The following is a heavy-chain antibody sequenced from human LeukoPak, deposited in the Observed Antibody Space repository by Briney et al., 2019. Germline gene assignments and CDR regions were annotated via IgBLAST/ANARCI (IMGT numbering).Heavy chain of an antibody. CDR2: IWYDGSNK. J-gene: IGHJ4*02. Sequence: GRSLRLSCAVSGFIFSRYGMHWVRQAPGKGLEWVAVIWYDGSNKYYADSVKGRFTISRDNSKNTLSLQMNSLRAEDTAVYYCARGEESGIFDYFDYWGQGTLVTVSS. D-gene: IGHD2-15*01. V-gene: IGHV3-33*01. CDR1: GFIFSRYG. CDR3: ARGEESGIFDYFDY.